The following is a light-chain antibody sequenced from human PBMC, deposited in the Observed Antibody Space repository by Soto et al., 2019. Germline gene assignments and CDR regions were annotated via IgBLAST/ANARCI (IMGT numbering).Light chain of an antibody. V-gene: IGKV1-5*01. J-gene: IGKJ4*02. CDR2: DAS. Sequence: EIQMTQSPSSLSASVGDRVTITCRASQSISYWLAWYQHKPGKAPXLLIYDASTLGSGVPSRFAGGRSGRDLTITISSLQPEDFATYYCQQYSIYCTFGKGTKGVI. CDR3: QQYSIYCT. CDR1: QSISYW.